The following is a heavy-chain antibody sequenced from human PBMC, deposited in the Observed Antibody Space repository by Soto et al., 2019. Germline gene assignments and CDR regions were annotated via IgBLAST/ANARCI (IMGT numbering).Heavy chain of an antibody. CDR1: GFTLSSYA. CDR2: ISYDGSNK. J-gene: IGHJ6*02. CDR3: ARGPIQPVLRYFDWLELYGMDV. Sequence: QVQLVESGGGVVQPGRSLRLSCAASGFTLSSYAMHWVRQAPGKGLEWVAVISYDGSNKYYADSVKGRFTISRDNSKNTLYLQMNSLRAEDTAVYYCARGPIQPVLRYFDWLELYGMDVWGQGTTVTVSS. D-gene: IGHD3-9*01. V-gene: IGHV3-30-3*01.